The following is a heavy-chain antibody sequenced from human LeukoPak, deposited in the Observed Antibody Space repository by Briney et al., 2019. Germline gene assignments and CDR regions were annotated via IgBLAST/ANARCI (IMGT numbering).Heavy chain of an antibody. CDR3: ARGRLGDFDY. V-gene: IGHV4-34*01. D-gene: IGHD3-16*01. J-gene: IGHJ4*02. CDR2: INHSGST. Sequence: PSENLSLTCAVYGGSFSGYYWSWIRQPPGKGLEWIGEINHSGSTNYNPSLKSRVTISVDTSKNQFSLKLSSVTAADTAVYYCARGRLGDFDYWGQGTLVTVSS. CDR1: GGSFSGYY.